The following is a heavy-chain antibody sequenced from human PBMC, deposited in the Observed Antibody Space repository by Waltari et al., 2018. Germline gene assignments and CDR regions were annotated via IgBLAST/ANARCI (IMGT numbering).Heavy chain of an antibody. CDR2: ISSHSSNI. CDR1: GFTFSDFH. D-gene: IGHD6-19*01. V-gene: IGHV3-11*01. Sequence: QVQLEESGGGLVKPGGSLRLSCAASGFTFSDFHMTWIRQAAGKGLEWVSHISSHSSNIYYADSVKGRFTVSRDNAKNFLYLQMNSLRADDTARYYCARGRFSSGSDYWGQGTQVTVSS. J-gene: IGHJ4*02. CDR3: ARGRFSSGSDY.